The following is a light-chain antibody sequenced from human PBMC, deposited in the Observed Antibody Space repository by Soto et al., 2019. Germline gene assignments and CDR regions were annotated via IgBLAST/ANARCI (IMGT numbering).Light chain of an antibody. CDR3: QQYGSSPVFT. CDR2: GAS. CDR1: QSVSSSS. Sequence: EIVLTQSPATLSLSLGERATLSCRASQSVSSSSLAWYQHKPDQAPRLLIYGASSRATGIPDRFSGSGSGTDFTLTISRLEPEDFAVYYCQQYGSSPVFTFGHGTKVDIK. J-gene: IGKJ3*01. V-gene: IGKV3-20*01.